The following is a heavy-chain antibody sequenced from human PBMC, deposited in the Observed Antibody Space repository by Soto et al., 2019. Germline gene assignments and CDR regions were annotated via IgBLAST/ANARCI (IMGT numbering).Heavy chain of an antibody. CDR2: IYYSGST. Sequence: PSETLSLTCTVSGGSISSSSYYWGWIRQPPGKGLEWIGSIYYSGSTYYNPSLKSRVTISVDTSKNQFSLKLSSVTAADTAVYYCARGFHDYHYYGMDVWGQGTTVTVSS. V-gene: IGHV4-39*01. CDR1: GGSISSSSYY. J-gene: IGHJ6*02. CDR3: ARGFHDYHYYGMDV.